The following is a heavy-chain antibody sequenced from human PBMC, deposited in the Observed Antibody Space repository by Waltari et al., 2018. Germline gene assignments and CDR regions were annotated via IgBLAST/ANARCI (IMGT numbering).Heavy chain of an antibody. V-gene: IGHV3-23*03. CDR1: GFTFSSYA. CDR2: IYSGGST. Sequence: EVQLLESGGGLVQPGGSLRLSCAASGFTFSSYAMSWVRQAPGKGLEWVSVIYSGGSTYYADSVKGRFTISRDNAKNSLYLQMNSLRAEDTAVYYCARDCSGGSCYWGQGTLVTVSS. D-gene: IGHD2-15*01. CDR3: ARDCSGGSCY. J-gene: IGHJ4*02.